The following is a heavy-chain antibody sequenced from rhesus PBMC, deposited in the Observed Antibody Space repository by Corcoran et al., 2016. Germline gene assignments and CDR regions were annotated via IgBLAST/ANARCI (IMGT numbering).Heavy chain of an antibody. CDR3: TNLFTYYAPLDY. J-gene: IGHJ4*01. D-gene: IGHD2-15*01. Sequence: QVQLQESGPGLVKPSETLSLTCAVSGASISSYWWNWIRQTPGKALEWIGEINGDNGSTNYSPSLKSRVTISKDASKNQFSLNLSSVTGADTALYYCTNLFTYYAPLDYWGQGVLVTVSS. CDR2: INGDNGST. CDR1: GASISSYW. V-gene: IGHV4-80*01.